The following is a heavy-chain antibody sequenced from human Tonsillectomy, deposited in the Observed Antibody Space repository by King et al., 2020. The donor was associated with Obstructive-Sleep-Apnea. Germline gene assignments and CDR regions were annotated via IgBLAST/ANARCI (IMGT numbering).Heavy chain of an antibody. Sequence: VQLVESGAEVKKPGESLKISCKGSGYTFSSYWIAWLRQAPGKGLEWMGIIYPGDSDIRYSPSFEGQVTISADKSISTAYLQWNSLKASDSAMYYCARRDIVVVPNWFDPWGQGTLVTVSS. V-gene: IGHV5-51*01. CDR2: IYPGDSDI. D-gene: IGHD2-15*01. CDR3: ARRDIVVVPNWFDP. J-gene: IGHJ5*02. CDR1: GYTFSSYW.